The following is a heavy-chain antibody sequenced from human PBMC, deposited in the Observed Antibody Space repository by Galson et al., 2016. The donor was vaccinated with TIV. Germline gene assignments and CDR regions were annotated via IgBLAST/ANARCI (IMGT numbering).Heavy chain of an antibody. V-gene: IGHV3-33*01. J-gene: IGHJ4*02. D-gene: IGHD2-2*01. CDR1: GFTFGTYG. CDR3: ARVRFYSSTNCLGYLDY. Sequence: LRLSCAASGFTFGTYGMYWVRQAPGRGLEWVGLIWYDGVKTDYADSVKGRFSISRDNSKNTLFLQMDRLRVEDTAVYYCARVRFYSSTNCLGYLDYWGQGVLVTVSS. CDR2: IWYDGVKT.